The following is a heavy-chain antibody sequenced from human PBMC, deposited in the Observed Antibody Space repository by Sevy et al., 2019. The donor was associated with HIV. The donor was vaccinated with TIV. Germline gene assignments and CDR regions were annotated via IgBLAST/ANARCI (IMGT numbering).Heavy chain of an antibody. V-gene: IGHV3-21*01. J-gene: IGHJ4*02. D-gene: IGHD3-16*02. CDR3: VREPDYVWGSYRSIDY. CDR2: ISSSSSYI. CDR1: GFTFSSYS. Sequence: GGSLRLSCAASGFTFSSYSMNWVRQAPGKGLEWVSSISSSSSYIYYADSVKGRFTISRDNAKNSLYLQMNSLRAEDTAVYYCVREPDYVWGSYRSIDYWGQGTLVTVSS.